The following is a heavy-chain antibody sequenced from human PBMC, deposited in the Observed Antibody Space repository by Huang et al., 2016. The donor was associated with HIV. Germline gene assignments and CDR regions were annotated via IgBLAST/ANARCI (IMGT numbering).Heavy chain of an antibody. CDR1: GGTFKKYA. J-gene: IGHJ6*03. Sequence: QVNLVQSGAEVRKPGSSVKVSCKASGGTFKKYAISWVGKAPGQGMEWMGASILLYGKAEYGEKCQDRVTLTADGSTNTAYLELDRLTSEDTAVYYCAKVAAGQPFHFYYYMDAWGDGTTVIVSS. V-gene: IGHV1-69*13. D-gene: IGHD3-3*02. CDR2: SILLYGKA. CDR3: AKVAAGQPFHFYYYMDA.